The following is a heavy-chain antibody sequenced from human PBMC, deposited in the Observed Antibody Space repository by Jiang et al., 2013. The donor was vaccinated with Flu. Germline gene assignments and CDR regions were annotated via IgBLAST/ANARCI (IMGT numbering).Heavy chain of an antibody. CDR1: GFTFSTYS. J-gene: IGHJ4*02. V-gene: IGHV3-21*01. CDR3: ARVASVGASTGGEFDY. CDR2: ISSSSSYI. Sequence: GGSLRLSCAASGFTFSTYSMNWVRQAPGKGLEWVSSISSSSSYIYYADSVKGRFTISRDNAKNALYLQMNSLRADDTALYYCARVASVGASTGGEFDYWGQGTLVTVSS. D-gene: IGHD1-26*01.